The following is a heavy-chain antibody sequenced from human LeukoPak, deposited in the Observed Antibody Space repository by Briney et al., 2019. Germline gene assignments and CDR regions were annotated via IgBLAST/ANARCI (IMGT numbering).Heavy chain of an antibody. V-gene: IGHV3-66*01. J-gene: IGHJ5*02. CDR2: IYSGGST. CDR3: TADKTYYYGSGLFGSCFDP. CDR1: GFTVSSNY. Sequence: PGGSLRLSCAASGFTVSSNYMSWVRQAPGKGLEWVSVIYSGGSTYYADSVKGRFTISRDNSKNTLYLQMNSLKTEDTAVYYCTADKTYYYGSGLFGSCFDPWGQGTLVTVSS. D-gene: IGHD3-10*01.